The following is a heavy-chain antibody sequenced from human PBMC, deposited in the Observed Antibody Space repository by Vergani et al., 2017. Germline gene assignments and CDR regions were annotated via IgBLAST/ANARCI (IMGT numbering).Heavy chain of an antibody. D-gene: IGHD3-22*01. CDR3: ARLYGRDSSGSKYFDY. V-gene: IGHV5-51*01. J-gene: IGHJ4*02. CDR2: IHPADSDT. Sequence: VPLVQSGAEVKKPGESLKISCQISGYIFPNYWIGWVRQMPGKGLEWMGIIHPADSDTSYSPSFQGQVTIQVDKSLSTAYLQRSSLRASDSAMYYCARLYGRDSSGSKYFDYWGQGTLVTVSS. CDR1: GYIFPNYW.